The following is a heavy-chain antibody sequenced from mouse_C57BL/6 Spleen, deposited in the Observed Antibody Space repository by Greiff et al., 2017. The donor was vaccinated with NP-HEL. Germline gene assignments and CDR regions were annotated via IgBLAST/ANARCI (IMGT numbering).Heavy chain of an antibody. CDR1: GFNIKDYY. CDR3: ASSDSSSSFWYFEG. CDR2: IDPEDGET. J-gene: IGHJ1*03. Sequence: VQLKESGAELVKPGASVKLSCTASGFNIKDYYMHWVKQRTEQGLEWIGRIDPEDGETKYAPKFQGKATITADTSSNTAYLQLSSLTSEYTADYDCASSDSSSSFWYFEGWGTGTTVTVDS. D-gene: IGHD1-1*01. V-gene: IGHV14-2*01.